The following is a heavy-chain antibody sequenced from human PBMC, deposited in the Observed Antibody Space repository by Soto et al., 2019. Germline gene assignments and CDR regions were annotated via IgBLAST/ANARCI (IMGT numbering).Heavy chain of an antibody. CDR2: TYYRSKWYN. J-gene: IGHJ3*02. CDR3: ARDRSGSGWFDAFDI. Sequence: SQTLSLTFAISGDSVFSSTSAWNWIRQSPSRGLEWLGRTYYRSKWYNDYAVSVKSRITINPDTSKHQVSLQSNCVTPEDTAVYYCARDRSGSGWFDAFDIWGQGRMVTV. CDR1: GDSVFSSTSA. D-gene: IGHD6-19*01. V-gene: IGHV6-1*01.